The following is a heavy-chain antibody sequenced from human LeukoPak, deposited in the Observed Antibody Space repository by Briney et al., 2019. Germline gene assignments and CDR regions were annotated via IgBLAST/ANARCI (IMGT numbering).Heavy chain of an antibody. D-gene: IGHD3-10*01. J-gene: IGHJ4*02. V-gene: IGHV3-48*01. CDR2: ISSTSGTM. Sequence: PGGSLRLSCAASGFTFSTYSMNWVRQAPGKGLEWVSYISSTSGTMNYADSVKGRFTISRDNAKNSLYLQLNSLGAEDTAVYYCARGAGVRVPFDYWGQGTLVTVSS. CDR3: ARGAGVRVPFDY. CDR1: GFTFSTYS.